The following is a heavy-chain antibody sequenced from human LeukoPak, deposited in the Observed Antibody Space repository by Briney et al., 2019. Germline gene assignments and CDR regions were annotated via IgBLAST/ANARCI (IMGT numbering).Heavy chain of an antibody. J-gene: IGHJ6*02. CDR3: ARVRFRDYYGMVV. CDR2: INPNSGGT. Sequence: ASVKVSCKASGYTFTGYYMHWVRQAPGQGLEWMGWINPNSGGTNYAQKFQGRVTMTRDTSISTAYMELSRLRSDDTAVYYCARVRFRDYYGMVVWGQGTTVTVSS. V-gene: IGHV1-2*02. CDR1: GYTFTGYY.